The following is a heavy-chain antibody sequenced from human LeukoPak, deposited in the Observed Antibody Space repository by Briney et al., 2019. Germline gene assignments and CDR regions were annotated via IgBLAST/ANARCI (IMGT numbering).Heavy chain of an antibody. J-gene: IGHJ4*02. CDR2: ISSSSDYK. CDR3: ARGSDFWSGYGDY. V-gene: IGHV3-21*01. D-gene: IGHD3-3*01. CDR1: GFTFDDYG. Sequence: GGSLRLSCAASGFTFDDYGMSWVRQAPGKGLEWVSSISSSSDYKYYADSMKGRFTISKDNAKNSLYLQMNSLRAEDTAVYYCARGSDFWSGYGDYWGQGTLVTVSS.